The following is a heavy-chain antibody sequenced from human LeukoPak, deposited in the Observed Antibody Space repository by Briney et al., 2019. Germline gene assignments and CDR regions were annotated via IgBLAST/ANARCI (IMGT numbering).Heavy chain of an antibody. CDR2: NLGHTNTM. CDR3: VRARWDGTAPHFHYFGY. V-gene: IGHV3-11*01. J-gene: IGHJ4*02. CDR1: GFTFSDYS. D-gene: IGHD4-23*01. Sequence: GGSLRLSCAASGFTFSDYSMSWLRQAPGKGLESVAHNLGHTNTMHYADSVKGRFTISRDNARNSLYLQLNTLRAEDTAVYYSVRARWDGTAPHFHYFGYWGRGGLISVSS.